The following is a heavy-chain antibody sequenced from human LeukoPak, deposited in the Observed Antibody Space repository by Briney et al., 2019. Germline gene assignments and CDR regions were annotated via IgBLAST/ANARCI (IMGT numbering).Heavy chain of an antibody. CDR1: GFTFSAYV. V-gene: IGHV3-30*04. Sequence: PGRSLRLSCAASGFTFSAYVMHWVRQAPGKGPECVAVISNDGNDKYYGDSVKGRFSISRDNSKNTLYLQMSSLRTEDTAVYYCARDGGYTGGWTYGAGDYWGQGTLVTVSS. D-gene: IGHD2-8*02. CDR2: ISNDGNDK. J-gene: IGHJ4*01. CDR3: ARDGGYTGGWTYGAGDY.